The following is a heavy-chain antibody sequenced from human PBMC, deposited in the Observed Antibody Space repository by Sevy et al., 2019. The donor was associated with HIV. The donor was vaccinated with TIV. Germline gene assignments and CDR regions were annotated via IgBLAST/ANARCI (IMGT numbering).Heavy chain of an antibody. J-gene: IGHJ4*02. CDR2: INPNSGGT. D-gene: IGHD4-17*01. CDR3: ARVGYGDYGIDY. Sequence: ASVKVSCKASGYTFTGYYMYWVRQAPGQGLEWMGWINPNSGGTNYAQKFQGRVTMTRDTSISTAYMELSRLRSDDTAVYYCARVGYGDYGIDYWGQGTLVTVSS. V-gene: IGHV1-2*02. CDR1: GYTFTGYY.